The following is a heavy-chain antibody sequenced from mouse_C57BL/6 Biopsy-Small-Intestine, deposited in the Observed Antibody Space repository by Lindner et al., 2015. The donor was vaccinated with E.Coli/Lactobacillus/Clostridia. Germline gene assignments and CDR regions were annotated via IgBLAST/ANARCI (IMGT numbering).Heavy chain of an antibody. D-gene: IGHD5-1-1*01. CDR1: TYTFKNYD. CDR3: AREGGYTYYLDY. V-gene: IGHV1-79*01. Sequence: SVKVSCKGSTYTFKNYDISWVRQAPGQGLEWMGRITAYNGNTNYAQRLQGRVTITRDASTTTVYMELRSLRSDDTAVYFCAREGGYTYYLDYWGQGTLVTVSS. J-gene: IGHJ4*01. CDR2: ITAYNGNT.